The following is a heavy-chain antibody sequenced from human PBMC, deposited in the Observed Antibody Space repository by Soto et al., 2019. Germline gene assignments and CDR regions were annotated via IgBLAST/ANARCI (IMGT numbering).Heavy chain of an antibody. CDR1: GYTFTGYY. CDR3: AVLAARDPSPFDY. D-gene: IGHD6-6*01. CDR2: INPNSGGT. V-gene: IGHV1-2*02. J-gene: IGHJ4*02. Sequence: AASVKVSCKASGYTFTGYYMHWVRQAPGQGLEWMGWINPNSGGTNYAQKFQGRVTMTTDTSTSTAYMELRSLRSDDTAVYYCAVLAARDPSPFDYWGQGTLVTVSS.